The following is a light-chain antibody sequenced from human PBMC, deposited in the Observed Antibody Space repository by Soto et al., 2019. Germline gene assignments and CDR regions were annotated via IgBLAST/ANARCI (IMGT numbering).Light chain of an antibody. CDR2: DVS. CDR1: SSDVGGYKF. J-gene: IGLJ1*01. CDR3: CSYVGSYV. Sequence: QSALAQPRSVSGCPGQSVTISCTGTSSDVGGYKFVSWYQQHSGKAPKLMIYDVSQRPSGVPDRFSGSTSGNTASLTISGLQAEDEAEYYCCSYVGSYVFGTGTKVTVL. V-gene: IGLV2-11*01.